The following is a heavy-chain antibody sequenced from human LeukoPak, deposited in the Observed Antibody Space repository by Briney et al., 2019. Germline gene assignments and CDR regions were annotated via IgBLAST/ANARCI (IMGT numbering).Heavy chain of an antibody. CDR3: AREVLNYDILTGYRASNFDY. CDR1: GGSFSGYY. J-gene: IGHJ4*02. CDR2: ITHSGST. V-gene: IGHV4-34*01. Sequence: SETLSLTCAVYGGSFSGYYWSWIRQPPGKGLEWIGEITHSGSTNYNPSLKSRVTISVDTSKNQFSLKLSSVTAADTAVYYCAREVLNYDILTGYRASNFDYWGQGTLVTVSS. D-gene: IGHD3-9*01.